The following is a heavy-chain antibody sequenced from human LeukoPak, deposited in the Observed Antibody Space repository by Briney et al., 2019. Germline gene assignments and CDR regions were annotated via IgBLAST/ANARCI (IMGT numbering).Heavy chain of an antibody. CDR1: GFTFSSYW. Sequence: GGSLRLSCAASGFTFSSYWMSWVRQAPGKGLEWVANINQDGSAKYYVDSVKGRFTFSRDNAMNSLFLQMNSLRAEDTAVYYCAKEGTEGYFDYWGQGTLVTVSS. CDR3: AKEGTEGYFDY. CDR2: INQDGSAK. D-gene: IGHD1-1*01. V-gene: IGHV3-7*01. J-gene: IGHJ4*02.